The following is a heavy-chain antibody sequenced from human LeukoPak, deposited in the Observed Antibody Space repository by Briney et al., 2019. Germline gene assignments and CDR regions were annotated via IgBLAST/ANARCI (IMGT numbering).Heavy chain of an antibody. Sequence: GGSLRLSCAASGFTFSSYWMHWVRQVPGKGLVWVSRINTDGSGATYADSVKGRFTISRDNAKNTLYLQMNSLRAEDTAVYYCVRSYYARESSFFDSWGQGTLVTVSS. CDR1: GFTFSSYW. CDR2: INTDGSGA. CDR3: VRSYYARESSFFDS. J-gene: IGHJ4*02. V-gene: IGHV3-74*01. D-gene: IGHD1-26*01.